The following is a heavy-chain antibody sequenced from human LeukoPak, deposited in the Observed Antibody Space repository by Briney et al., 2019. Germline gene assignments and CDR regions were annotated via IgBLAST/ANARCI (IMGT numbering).Heavy chain of an antibody. J-gene: IGHJ4*02. Sequence: GGSLRLSCAASGFTFSTYDMSWVRRAPGKGLEWVSAISSNGGGTFYADSVKGQFTISRDNSQNTLYLQMNSLRAEDTAIYYCAKHYGSGTYYNYLDYWGQGTLVTVSS. D-gene: IGHD3-10*01. CDR3: AKHYGSGTYYNYLDY. CDR2: ISSNGGGT. V-gene: IGHV3-23*01. CDR1: GFTFSTYD.